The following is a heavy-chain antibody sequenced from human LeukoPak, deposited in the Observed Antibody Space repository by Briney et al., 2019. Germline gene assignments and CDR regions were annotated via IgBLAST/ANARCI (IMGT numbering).Heavy chain of an antibody. D-gene: IGHD3-16*01. V-gene: IGHV3-48*03. CDR1: GFTFSGYE. CDR2: ISRSGTII. J-gene: IGHJ3*02. CDR3: AREGDPTFEDAFDI. Sequence: GGSLRLSCAASGFTFSGYEMNWVRQAPGKGLEWVSYISRSGTIISYADSVRGRLTISRDNAKNSLYLQMNSLRAEDTAVYYCAREGDPTFEDAFDIWGQGTMVTVSS.